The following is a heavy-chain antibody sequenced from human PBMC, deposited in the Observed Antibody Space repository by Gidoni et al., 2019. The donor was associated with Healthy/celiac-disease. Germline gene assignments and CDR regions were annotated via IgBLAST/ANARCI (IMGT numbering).Heavy chain of an antibody. CDR2: ISSSSSYI. Sequence: EVQLVESGGGLVKPGGSLRLSCAASGFPFSRYSMTWVRQAPGKGLEWVSSISSSSSYIYYADSVKGRFTISRDNAKNSLYLQRNSLRAEDTAVYYCARGPWDIVVVPAAITLAIDAFDIWGQGTMVTVSS. J-gene: IGHJ3*02. CDR1: GFPFSRYS. D-gene: IGHD2-2*02. CDR3: ARGPWDIVVVPAAITLAIDAFDI. V-gene: IGHV3-21*01.